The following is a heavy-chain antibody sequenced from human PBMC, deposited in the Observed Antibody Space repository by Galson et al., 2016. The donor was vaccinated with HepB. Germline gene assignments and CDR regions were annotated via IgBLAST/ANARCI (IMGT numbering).Heavy chain of an antibody. Sequence: CAISGDSVSSNSAGWNWIRQSPSRGLEWLGRTFYRSDWQNDYAETVKSRITINPDTSKNQFSLQLNSVTPEDTAVYYCARSYLLGRGFGWWGQGTLVTVSS. D-gene: IGHD7-27*01. CDR1: GDSVSSNSAG. CDR3: ARSYLLGRGFGW. J-gene: IGHJ4*02. CDR2: TFYRSDWQN. V-gene: IGHV6-1*01.